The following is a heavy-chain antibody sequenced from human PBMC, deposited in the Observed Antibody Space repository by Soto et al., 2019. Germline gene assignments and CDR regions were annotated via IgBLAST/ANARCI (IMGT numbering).Heavy chain of an antibody. V-gene: IGHV4-30-4*08. CDR2: IYYSGST. Sequence: TLSLTCTVSGGSISSGGYYWSWIRQPPGKGLEWIGYIYYSGSTYYNPSLKSRVTISVDTSKNQFSLRLSSVTAADTAVYYCTSLDTSGWNYFDYWGQGTLVTVSS. D-gene: IGHD5-18*01. CDR1: GGSISSGGYY. J-gene: IGHJ4*02. CDR3: TSLDTSGWNYFDY.